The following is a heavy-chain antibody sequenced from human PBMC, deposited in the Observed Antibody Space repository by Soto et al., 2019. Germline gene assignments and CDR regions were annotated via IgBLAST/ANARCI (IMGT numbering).Heavy chain of an antibody. CDR2: IAYDGRNK. CDR1: GFTFSSYA. V-gene: IGHV3-30*04. CDR3: ARELERVFDY. J-gene: IGHJ4*02. Sequence: QVQLVESGGGVVQPGRSLRLSCAASGFTFSSYAMHWVRQAPGKGLEWVAVIAYDGRNKYYADSVKGRFTISRDNSKNTLYLQMNSLRIEDTAVYYCARELERVFDYWGQGTLVPVSS. D-gene: IGHD1-1*01.